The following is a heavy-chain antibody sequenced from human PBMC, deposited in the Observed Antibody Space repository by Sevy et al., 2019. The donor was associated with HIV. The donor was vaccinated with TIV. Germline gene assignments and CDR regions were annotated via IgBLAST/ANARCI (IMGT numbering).Heavy chain of an antibody. CDR1: GYIFISYW. J-gene: IGHJ5*01. CDR2: TFPGNSDT. Sequence: GESLKISCKVSGYIFISYWIAWVRQRPGKGLEWVGTTFPGNSDTRHGPSFKGQVTISADKSISTTFLQWGSLKASDTAIYYCARGPLVNPVDWVDSWGQGTLVTVSS. CDR3: ARGPLVNPVDWVDS. V-gene: IGHV5-51*01. D-gene: IGHD3-9*01.